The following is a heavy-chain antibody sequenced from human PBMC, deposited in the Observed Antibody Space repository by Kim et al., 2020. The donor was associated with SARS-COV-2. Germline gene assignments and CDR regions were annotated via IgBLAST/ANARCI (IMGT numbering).Heavy chain of an antibody. Sequence: GGSLRLSCVASGFSFSTFDMSWVRQAPGKGLKWVSSISSSDGYTYYAESVKGRFTVSRDSASNTLYLQMNSLRAEDTAVYYCVRGESLDSLDYG. CDR1: GFSFSTFD. CDR2: ISSSDGYT. CDR3: VRGESLDSLDYG. V-gene: IGHV3-23*01. J-gene: IGHJ6*01. D-gene: IGHD3-9*01.